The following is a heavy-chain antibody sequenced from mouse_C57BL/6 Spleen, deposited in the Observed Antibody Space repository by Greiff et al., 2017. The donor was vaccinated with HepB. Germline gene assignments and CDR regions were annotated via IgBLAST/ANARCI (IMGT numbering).Heavy chain of an antibody. CDR1: GYAFTNYL. J-gene: IGHJ3*01. CDR3: ARTGPAWFAY. CDR2: INPGSGGT. Sequence: VQLQQSGAELVRPGTSVKVSCKASGYAFTNYLIEWVKQRPGQGLEWIGVINPGSGGTNYNEKFKGKATLTADKSSSTAYMQLSSLTSEDSAVYFCARTGPAWFAYWGQGTLVTVSA. D-gene: IGHD4-1*01. V-gene: IGHV1-54*01.